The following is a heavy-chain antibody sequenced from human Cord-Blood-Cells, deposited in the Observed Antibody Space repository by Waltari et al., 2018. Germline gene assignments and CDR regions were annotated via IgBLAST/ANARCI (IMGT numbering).Heavy chain of an antibody. CDR1: GFSLSTSGVG. CDR3: AHRLTIFGVVTHDAFDI. D-gene: IGHD3-3*01. CDR2: IYWDDDK. V-gene: IGHV2-5*02. Sequence: QITLKESGPTLVKPTQTLTLTCTFSGFSLSTSGVGVGWIRQPPGKALEWLALIYWDDDKRYSPSLKSRLTITKDTSKNQLVLTMTNMDPVDTATYYCAHRLTIFGVVTHDAFDIWGQGTMVTVSS. J-gene: IGHJ3*02.